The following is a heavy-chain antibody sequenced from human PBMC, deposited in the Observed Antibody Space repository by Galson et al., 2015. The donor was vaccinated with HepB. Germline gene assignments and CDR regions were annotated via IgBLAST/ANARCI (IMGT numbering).Heavy chain of an antibody. D-gene: IGHD3-10*01. CDR1: EFSMSDAW. Sequence: SLRLSCAGSEFSMSDAWMSWVRQAPGRGLEWIGRIERKSEGGTTEYGAPLKGRVSISRDESQNTLYLLMNGLETEDTAIYHCATGGHYFGAWGQGTLVTVSS. J-gene: IGHJ4*02. CDR2: IERKSEGGTT. CDR3: ATGGHYFGA. V-gene: IGHV3-15*04.